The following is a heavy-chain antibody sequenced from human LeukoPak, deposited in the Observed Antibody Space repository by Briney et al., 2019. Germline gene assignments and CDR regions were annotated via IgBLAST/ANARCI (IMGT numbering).Heavy chain of an antibody. Sequence: GGSLRLSCAASGLTFSDYYMSWIRQAPGKGREGVSYISSSISYTNYADSVKGRFTISRANAKNSLYMQMNSLRAAATAVYSCARGGRDAFDIWGQGTMVTVSS. D-gene: IGHD5-12*01. CDR2: ISSSISYT. V-gene: IGHV3-11*06. J-gene: IGHJ3*02. CDR3: ARGGRDAFDI. CDR1: GLTFSDYY.